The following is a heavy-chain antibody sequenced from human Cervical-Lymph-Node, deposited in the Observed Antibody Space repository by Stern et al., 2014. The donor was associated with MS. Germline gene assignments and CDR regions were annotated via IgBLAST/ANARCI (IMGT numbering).Heavy chain of an antibody. CDR3: ARDGRCTSAVCPYFYYYTMDV. V-gene: IGHV1-18*01. CDR1: GYTFTNYG. CDR2: ISANNGKT. D-gene: IGHD2-8*01. Sequence: QVQLVQSGAEVRKPGASVKVSCKASGYTFTNYGFSWVRQAPGQGLEWMGWISANNGKTNFAQKFQGRVTMSTDTSTSTAYMELRSLRSDDTAVYYCARDGRCTSAVCPYFYYYTMDVWGQGTTVTVSS. J-gene: IGHJ6*02.